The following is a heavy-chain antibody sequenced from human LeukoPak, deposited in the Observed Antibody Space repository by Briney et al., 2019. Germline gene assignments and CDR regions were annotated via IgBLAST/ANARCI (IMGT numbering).Heavy chain of an antibody. D-gene: IGHD2-2*01. V-gene: IGHV5-51*01. J-gene: IGHJ6*02. CDR1: GYSFTSYW. CDR3: AIRAVVVSAAGVYAMDV. CDR2: IYPTDSDT. Sequence: GESLKISCKGSGYSFTSYWIAWVRQMPGKGLEWMGIIYPTDSDTTYSPSFQGQVTMSADKSISTAYLQWGSLKASDTAIYYCAIRAVVVSAAGVYAMDVWGQGTTVTVSS.